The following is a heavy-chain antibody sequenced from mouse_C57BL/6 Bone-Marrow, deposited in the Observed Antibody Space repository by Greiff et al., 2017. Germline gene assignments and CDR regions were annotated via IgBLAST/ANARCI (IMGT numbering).Heavy chain of an antibody. CDR1: GFTFSSYG. CDR2: ISSGGSYT. V-gene: IGHV5-6*02. D-gene: IGHD1-1*01. CDR3: ARRLRRYYWDY. Sequence: EVMLVESGGDLVKPGGSLKLSCAASGFTFSSYGMSWVRQTPDKRLEWVATISSGGSYTYYPDSVKGRFTISRDNAKNTLYLQMSSLKSEDTAMYYCARRLRRYYWDYWGQGTTLTVSS. J-gene: IGHJ2*01.